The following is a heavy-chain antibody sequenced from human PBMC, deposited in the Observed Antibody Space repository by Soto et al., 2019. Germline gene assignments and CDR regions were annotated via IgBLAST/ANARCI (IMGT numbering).Heavy chain of an antibody. J-gene: IGHJ5*02. CDR2: IKSDGSST. CDR1: GFTFSTYW. CDR3: ARSDWFDP. Sequence: LSCAASGFTFSTYWMHWVRQAPGKGLVWVSRIKSDGSSTSYADSVKGRFTISRDNAKNTLYLQMNSLRVEDTAVYYCARSDWFDPWGQGTLVTVSS. V-gene: IGHV3-74*01.